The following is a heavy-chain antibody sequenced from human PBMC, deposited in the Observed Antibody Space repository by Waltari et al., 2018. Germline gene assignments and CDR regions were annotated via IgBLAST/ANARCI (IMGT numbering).Heavy chain of an antibody. Sequence: QVQLQESGPGLVKPSETLSLTCTVSGGSISSYYWSWIRQPAGKGLEGIGRIYTSGSTNYNPSLKSRVTMSVDTSKNQFSLKLSSVTAADTAVYYCARASYYDSSGYYDYYYYYMDVWGKGTTVTVSS. CDR1: GGSISSYY. D-gene: IGHD3-22*01. V-gene: IGHV4-4*07. CDR2: IYTSGST. CDR3: ARASYYDSSGYYDYYYYYMDV. J-gene: IGHJ6*03.